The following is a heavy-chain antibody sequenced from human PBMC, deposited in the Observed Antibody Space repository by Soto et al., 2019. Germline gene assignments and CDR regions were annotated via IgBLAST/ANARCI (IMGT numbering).Heavy chain of an antibody. CDR3: ARDRGSSGRTRAFEI. CDR2: INPSGGST. D-gene: IGHD3-10*01. J-gene: IGHJ3*02. Sequence: QVQLVQSGAEVKKPGASVKVSCKASGYTFTSYYMHWVRQAPGQGLEWMGIINPSGGSTRYAKKFQGRVTMTRDTSTSTVDRELSSLRSEDTAVYYCARDRGSSGRTRAFEIWGQGTMVTVSS. V-gene: IGHV1-46*01. CDR1: GYTFTSYY.